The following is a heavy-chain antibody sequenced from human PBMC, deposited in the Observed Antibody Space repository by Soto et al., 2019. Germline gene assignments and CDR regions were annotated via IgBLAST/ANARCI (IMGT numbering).Heavy chain of an antibody. Sequence: GGSLRLSCAASGFTFSIYGMHWFRQAPGKGLEWVAVIWFDGSNKFYADSVKGRFTISRDNSKNTVSLQMNSLRDEDSAAYYCATTGPYWGQGTLVTVSS. J-gene: IGHJ4*02. CDR2: IWFDGSNK. CDR1: GFTFSIYG. V-gene: IGHV3-33*01. CDR3: ATTGPY.